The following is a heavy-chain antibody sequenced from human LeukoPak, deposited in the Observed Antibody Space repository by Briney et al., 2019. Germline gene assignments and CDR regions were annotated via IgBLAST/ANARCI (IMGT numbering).Heavy chain of an antibody. CDR3: ARGYYDSSGYYYENWFDP. CDR1: GGSISSSSYY. J-gene: IGHJ5*02. Sequence: SETLSLTCTVSGGSISSSSYYWGWIRQPPGKGLEWIGYIYYSGSTNYNPSLKSRVTISVDTSKNQFSLKLSSVTAADTAVYYCARGYYDSSGYYYENWFDPWGQGTLVTVSS. V-gene: IGHV4-61*05. CDR2: IYYSGST. D-gene: IGHD3-22*01.